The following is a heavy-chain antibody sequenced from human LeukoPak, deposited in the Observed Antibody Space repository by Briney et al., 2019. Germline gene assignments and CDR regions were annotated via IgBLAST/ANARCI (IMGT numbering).Heavy chain of an antibody. CDR1: GFTFSDYY. V-gene: IGHV3-23*01. Sequence: GGSLRLSCAASGFTFSDYYMSWIRQAPGKGLEWVSGISGSGGSTYYADSVKGRFTISRDNSKNTLYLQMNSLRAEDTAVYYCAKSYDYIWGSYRFNWFDSWGQGTLVTVSS. CDR3: AKSYDYIWGSYRFNWFDS. CDR2: ISGSGGST. D-gene: IGHD3-16*02. J-gene: IGHJ5*01.